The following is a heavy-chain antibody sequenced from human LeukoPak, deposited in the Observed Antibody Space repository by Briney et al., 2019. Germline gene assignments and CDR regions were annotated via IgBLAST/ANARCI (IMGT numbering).Heavy chain of an antibody. J-gene: IGHJ4*02. CDR3: ARAAPSPYGSGSLDY. Sequence: GGSLRLSCAASGFTFSGYAMSWVRQAPGKGLEWVSVIYSGGSTYYADSVKGRFTISRDNSKNTLYLQMNSLRAEDTAVYYCARAAPSPYGSGSLDYWGQGTLVTVSS. D-gene: IGHD3-10*01. CDR2: IYSGGST. V-gene: IGHV3-53*01. CDR1: GFTFSGYA.